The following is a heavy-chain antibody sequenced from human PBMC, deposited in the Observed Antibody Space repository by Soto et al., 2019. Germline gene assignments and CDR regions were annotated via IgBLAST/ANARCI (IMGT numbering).Heavy chain of an antibody. CDR2: ISSGGSST. V-gene: IGHV3-74*01. Sequence: GGSLRLSCAASGFTFSSYWMHWVRQAPGKGLVWVSRISSGGSSTSYADSVKGRFTISRDNAKNTLYLQMNSLRAEDTAVYYCAKTMATYYYGSGFDPWGQGTLVTVSS. CDR3: AKTMATYYYGSGFDP. J-gene: IGHJ5*02. CDR1: GFTFSSYW. D-gene: IGHD3-10*01.